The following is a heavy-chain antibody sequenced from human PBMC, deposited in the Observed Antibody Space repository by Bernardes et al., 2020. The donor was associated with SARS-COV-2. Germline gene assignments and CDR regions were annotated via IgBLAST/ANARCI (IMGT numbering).Heavy chain of an antibody. D-gene: IGHD7-27*01. J-gene: IGHJ5*01. V-gene: IGHV3-7*01. CDR3: AKDKLGGSFDS. CDR1: GFTFSSYW. Sequence: GSLRLSCAASGFTFSSYWMSWVRQAPGKGLEWLANINEDGSANTHVDSVKGRFTISRDNAKNSLFLQMNSLRSEDTAVYFCAKDKLGGSFDSWGQGTLVTVSS. CDR2: INEDGSAN.